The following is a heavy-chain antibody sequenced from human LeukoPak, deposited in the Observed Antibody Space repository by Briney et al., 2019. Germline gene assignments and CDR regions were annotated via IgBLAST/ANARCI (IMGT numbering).Heavy chain of an antibody. CDR2: INHSGST. CDR1: GGSFSGYY. J-gene: IGHJ4*02. V-gene: IGHV4-34*01. CDR3: ARPFTGYCSSTSYGPWGY. D-gene: IGHD2-2*01. Sequence: SETLSLTCAVYGGSFSGYYWSWIRQPPGKGLGWIGEINHSGSTNYNPSLKSRVTISVDTSKNQFSLKLSSVTAADTAVYYCARPFTGYCSSTSYGPWGYWGQGTLVTVSS.